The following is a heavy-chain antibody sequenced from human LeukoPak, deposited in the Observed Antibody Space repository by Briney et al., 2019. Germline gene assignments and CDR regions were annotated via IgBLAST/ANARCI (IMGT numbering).Heavy chain of an antibody. CDR3: ARQYIVATAPDY. J-gene: IGHJ4*02. V-gene: IGHV5-51*01. D-gene: IGHD5-12*01. CDR1: GYSFTSYW. Sequence: GESLKISCKGSGYSFTSYWIGWVRQMPGKGLEWMGIIYPGDSDTRYSPSFQGQVTIPADKSLSTAYLQWSSLKASDAAMYYCARQYIVATAPDYWGEGDHVTVSS. CDR2: IYPGDSDT.